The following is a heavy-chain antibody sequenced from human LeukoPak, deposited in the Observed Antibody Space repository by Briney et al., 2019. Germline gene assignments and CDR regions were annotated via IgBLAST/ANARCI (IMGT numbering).Heavy chain of an antibody. D-gene: IGHD6-6*01. V-gene: IGHV1-69*01. J-gene: IGHJ6*02. CDR2: IIPIFGTT. CDR1: GGTFSSYA. CDR3: ARERALVRRYGMDV. Sequence: SVKVSCKASGGTFSSYAISWVRQAPGQGLEWMGGIIPIFGTTNYAQKFQGRVTITADESTSTAYMELSSLRSEDTAVYYCARERALVRRYGMDVWGQGTTVTVSS.